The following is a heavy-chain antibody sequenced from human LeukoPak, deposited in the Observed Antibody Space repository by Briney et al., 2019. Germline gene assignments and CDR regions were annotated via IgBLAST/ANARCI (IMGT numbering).Heavy chain of an antibody. CDR1: GFTFDDYA. V-gene: IGHV3-9*01. Sequence: GGSLRLSCVASGFTFDDYAMYWVRQAPGKGLEWVSGISWNNGNIDYADSVKGRFTISRDNAKNSLYLQMNSLRAEDTAVYYCARVVYYFDYWGQGTLVTVSS. J-gene: IGHJ4*02. CDR3: ARVVYYFDY. D-gene: IGHD3-10*01. CDR2: ISWNNGNI.